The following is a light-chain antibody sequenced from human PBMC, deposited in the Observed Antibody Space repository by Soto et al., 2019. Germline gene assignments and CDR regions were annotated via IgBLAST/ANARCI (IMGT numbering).Light chain of an antibody. CDR3: QQRSNWPLT. Sequence: EIVLTQSPATLSLSPGERATLSCRASQSVSSYFAWYQQKPGQAPRLLIYDASNRAPGIPARFSGSGSGTDFTLTISSLEPEDFAVYCCQQRSNWPLTFGQWTKVEIK. V-gene: IGKV3-11*01. J-gene: IGKJ1*01. CDR1: QSVSSY. CDR2: DAS.